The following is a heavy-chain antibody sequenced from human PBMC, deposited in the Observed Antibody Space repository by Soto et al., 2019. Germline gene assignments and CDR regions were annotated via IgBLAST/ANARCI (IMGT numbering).Heavy chain of an antibody. Sequence: PSETLALTCTVSRESIGSDTNYWTSIRQPPGQGLEWMGYLFSSGTNYYNPSRKSRLTRSLETSQNQFSLKRNSVTDADTAVYYCARAPSAFDYYSAMDVGGQGTTV. CDR3: ARAPSAFDYYSAMDV. CDR1: RESIGSDTNY. V-gene: IGHV4-30-4*01. D-gene: IGHD3-16*01. CDR2: LFSSGTN. J-gene: IGHJ6*02.